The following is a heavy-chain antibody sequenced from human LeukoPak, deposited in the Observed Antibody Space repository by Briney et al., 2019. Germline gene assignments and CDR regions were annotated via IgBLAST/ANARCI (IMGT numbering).Heavy chain of an antibody. J-gene: IGHJ4*02. V-gene: IGHV4-30-2*01. Sequence: SETLSLTCAVYGGSFSGYSWSWIRQPPGKGLEWIGYIYHSGSTYYNPSLKSRVTISVDRSKNQFSLKLSSVTAADTAVYYCARGGSQFDYWGQGTLVTVSS. CDR1: GGSFSGYS. CDR3: ARGGSQFDY. D-gene: IGHD3-16*01. CDR2: IYHSGST.